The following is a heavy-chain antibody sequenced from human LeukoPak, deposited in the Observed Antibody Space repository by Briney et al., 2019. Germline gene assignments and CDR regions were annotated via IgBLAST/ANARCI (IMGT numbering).Heavy chain of an antibody. Sequence: GGSLRLSCAASGFTFSSYAMHWVRQAPGKGLEWVAVISYDGSNKYYADSVKGRFIISRDNSKNTLYLQMNSLRAEDTAVYYCARDGMVRGVITPTDYWGQGTLVTVSS. CDR1: GFTFSSYA. CDR2: ISYDGSNK. J-gene: IGHJ4*02. CDR3: ARDGMVRGVITPTDY. D-gene: IGHD3-10*01. V-gene: IGHV3-30-3*01.